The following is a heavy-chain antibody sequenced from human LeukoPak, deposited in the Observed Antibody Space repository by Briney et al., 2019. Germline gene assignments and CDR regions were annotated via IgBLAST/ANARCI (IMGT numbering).Heavy chain of an antibody. CDR2: ISAYNGNT. J-gene: IGHJ6*03. Sequence: ASVKVSCKASGYTFTGYGISWVRQAPGQGLEWMGWISAYNGNTNYAQKLQGRVTMTTDTSTSTAYMELRSLRSDDTAVYYCAGPLNRTGKGYYYYYYMDVWGKGTTVTVSS. D-gene: IGHD3-10*01. CDR3: AGPLNRTGKGYYYYYYMDV. V-gene: IGHV1-18*01. CDR1: GYTFTGYG.